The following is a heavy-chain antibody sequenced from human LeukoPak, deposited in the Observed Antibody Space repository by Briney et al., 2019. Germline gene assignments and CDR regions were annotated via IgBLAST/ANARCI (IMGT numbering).Heavy chain of an antibody. D-gene: IGHD3-10*01. CDR2: ISSSGYYI. CDR3: VRGLWFGEPYFADFDY. J-gene: IGHJ4*02. CDR1: GFTFSSYS. V-gene: IGHV3-21*01. Sequence: GGSLRLSCTASGFTFSSYSMNWVRQAPGKGLEWVSSISSSGYYIYYADSVKGRFTISRDNAKNSLSLQMNSLRAEDTAVYYCVRGLWFGEPYFADFDYWGQGALVTVSS.